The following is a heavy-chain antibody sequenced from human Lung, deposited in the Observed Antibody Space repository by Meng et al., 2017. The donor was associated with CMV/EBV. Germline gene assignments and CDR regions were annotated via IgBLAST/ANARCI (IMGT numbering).Heavy chain of an antibody. CDR2: IGTVGDT. CDR1: GFTFSTYD. V-gene: IGHV3-13*01. Sequence: SCTASGFTFSTYDFHWVRQPTGIGLEWVSSIGTVGDTYSIGSVKGRFIISREDAKNSVYLQMNGLRDGDTGLYYCARARSPTHFDYWCQGALVTVSS. CDR3: ARARSPTHFDY. J-gene: IGHJ4*02.